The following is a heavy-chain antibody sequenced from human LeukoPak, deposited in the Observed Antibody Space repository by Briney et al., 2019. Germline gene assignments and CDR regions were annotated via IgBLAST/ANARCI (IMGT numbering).Heavy chain of an antibody. J-gene: IGHJ5*02. Sequence: GGSLRLSCAASGFTFSSYGMHWVRQAPGKGLEWVAVISYDGSNKYYADSVKGRFTISRDSSKNTLYLQMNSLRAEDTAVYYCAKDLSTTTVIHVGWFDPWGQGTLVTVSS. CDR3: AKDLSTTTVIHVGWFDP. D-gene: IGHD4-11*01. V-gene: IGHV3-30*18. CDR1: GFTFSSYG. CDR2: ISYDGSNK.